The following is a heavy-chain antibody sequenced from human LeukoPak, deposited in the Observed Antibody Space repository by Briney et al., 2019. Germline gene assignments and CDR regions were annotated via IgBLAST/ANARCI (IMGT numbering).Heavy chain of an antibody. V-gene: IGHV3-30*02. Sequence: GGSLRLSCAASGFTFSSYGMHWVRQAPGKGLEWVAFIRYDGSNKYYADSVKGRFTISRDYSKNTLYLQMNSLRAEDTAVYYCAKDNHRYSSSWYFDYWGQGTLVTVSS. CDR1: GFTFSSYG. D-gene: IGHD6-13*01. CDR2: IRYDGSNK. J-gene: IGHJ4*02. CDR3: AKDNHRYSSSWYFDY.